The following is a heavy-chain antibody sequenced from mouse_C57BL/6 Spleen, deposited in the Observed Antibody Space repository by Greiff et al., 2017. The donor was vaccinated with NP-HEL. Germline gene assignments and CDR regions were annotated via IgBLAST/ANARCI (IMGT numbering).Heavy chain of an antibody. Sequence: VQLQESGAELVKPGASVKISCKASGYAFSSYWMNWVKQRPGKGLEWIGQIYPGDGDTNYNGKFKGKATLTADKSSSTAYMQLSSLTSEDSAVYFCAREGSTMVTTGAMDYWGQGTSVTVSS. J-gene: IGHJ4*01. CDR2: IYPGDGDT. V-gene: IGHV1-80*01. D-gene: IGHD2-2*01. CDR1: GYAFSSYW. CDR3: AREGSTMVTTGAMDY.